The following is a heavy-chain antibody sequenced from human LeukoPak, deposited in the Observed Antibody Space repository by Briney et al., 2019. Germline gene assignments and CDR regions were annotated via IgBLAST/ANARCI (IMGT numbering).Heavy chain of an antibody. D-gene: IGHD6-19*01. Sequence: PGGSLRLSCAASGFTFSSYSMNWVRQAPGKGLEWVSSISSSSSYIYYADSVKGRFTITRDNSKTTLYLHMNSLRVEDTAVYYCARSNGWYLDYWGQGTLVTVSS. CDR1: GFTFSSYS. J-gene: IGHJ4*02. CDR3: ARSNGWYLDY. CDR2: ISSSSSYI. V-gene: IGHV3-21*01.